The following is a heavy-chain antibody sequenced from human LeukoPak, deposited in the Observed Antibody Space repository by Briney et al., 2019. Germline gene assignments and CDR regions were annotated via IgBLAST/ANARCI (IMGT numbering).Heavy chain of an antibody. D-gene: IGHD3-22*01. V-gene: IGHV4-59*08. Sequence: SETLSLTCTVSGGSISSYYWSWIRQPPGKGLEWIGYIYYSGSTNYNPSLKSRVTISVDTSKNQFSLKLSSVTAADTAVYYCARHGHYYDSPDAFDIWGQGTMVTVSS. CDR3: ARHGHYYDSPDAFDI. CDR2: IYYSGST. CDR1: GGSISSYY. J-gene: IGHJ3*02.